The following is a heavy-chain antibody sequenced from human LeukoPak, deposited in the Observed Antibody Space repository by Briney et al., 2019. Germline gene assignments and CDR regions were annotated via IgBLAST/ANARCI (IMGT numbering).Heavy chain of an antibody. D-gene: IGHD6-6*01. Sequence: SQTLSLTCVISGDSVFSTSAAWNWIRQSPSRGLEWLGRTYHRSQWYNDYAISVKSRITINPDTSKNQFSLQLNSVTTDDTAVYYCARSQGSSGENWFDPWGQGTLVTVSS. CDR1: GDSVFSTSAA. V-gene: IGHV6-1*01. J-gene: IGHJ5*02. CDR2: TYHRSQWYN. CDR3: ARSQGSSGENWFDP.